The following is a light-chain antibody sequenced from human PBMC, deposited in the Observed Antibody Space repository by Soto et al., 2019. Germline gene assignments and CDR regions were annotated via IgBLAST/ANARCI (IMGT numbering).Light chain of an antibody. Sequence: EIVLTQSPATLSLSPGESATLSCRASQSVSSSYLAWYQQKPGQPPSLLIYGASSRATGIPDTFSGSGSGTDFTLTISRLEPQDVAVDFCQQYGSSPPRFTFGPGTKVDIK. CDR1: QSVSSSY. CDR3: QQYGSSPPRFT. J-gene: IGKJ3*01. V-gene: IGKV3-20*01. CDR2: GAS.